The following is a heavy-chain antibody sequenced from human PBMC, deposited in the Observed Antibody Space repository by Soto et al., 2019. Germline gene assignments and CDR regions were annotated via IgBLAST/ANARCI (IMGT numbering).Heavy chain of an antibody. Sequence: SETLSLTCAVYGGSFSGYYWSWIRQPPGKGLEWIGEINHSGSTNYNPSLKSRVTISVETSKNQFSLKLSSVTAADTAVYYCAREYYYGSGVRLVYYYMDVWGKGTTVTVSS. V-gene: IGHV4-34*01. CDR3: AREYYYGSGVRLVYYYMDV. CDR1: GGSFSGYY. D-gene: IGHD3-10*01. CDR2: INHSGST. J-gene: IGHJ6*03.